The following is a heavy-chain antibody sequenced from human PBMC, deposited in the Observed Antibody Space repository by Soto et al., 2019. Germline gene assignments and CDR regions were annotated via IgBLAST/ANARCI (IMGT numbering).Heavy chain of an antibody. Sequence: PSETLSLTCTVSGGSISSYYWSWIRQPPGKGLEWIGYIYYSGSTNYNPSLKSRVTISVDTSKNQFSLKLSSVTAADTAVYYCARLSDYYGSGSQIDYWGQGTLVTVSS. CDR3: ARLSDYYGSGSQIDY. CDR1: GGSISSYY. V-gene: IGHV4-59*08. J-gene: IGHJ4*02. D-gene: IGHD3-10*01. CDR2: IYYSGST.